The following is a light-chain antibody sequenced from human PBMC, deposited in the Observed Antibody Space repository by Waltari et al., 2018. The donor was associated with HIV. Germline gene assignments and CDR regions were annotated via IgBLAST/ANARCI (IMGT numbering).Light chain of an antibody. J-gene: IGLJ2*01. CDR2: QDF. V-gene: IGLV3-1*01. CDR1: RLGDKY. Sequence: SYELTQPPSVSVSPGQTASITRSGDRLGDKYVSWYQQKPGQSPVLFYSQDFMRPSGIPERFSVSNSGNTATLTISGTQAMDEADYYCQAWDSSTTSAVFGGGTKLTVL. CDR3: QAWDSSTTSAV.